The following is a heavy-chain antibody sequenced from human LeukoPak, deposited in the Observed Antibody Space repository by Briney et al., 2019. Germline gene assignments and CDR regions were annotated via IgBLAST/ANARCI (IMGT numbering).Heavy chain of an antibody. V-gene: IGHV3-30*02. J-gene: IGHJ4*02. CDR2: IRYDGSNK. CDR1: GFAFSSYG. Sequence: GGSLRLSCAASGFAFSSYGMHWVRQAPGKGLEWVAFIRYDGSNKYYADSVKGRFTISRDNSKNTLYLQMNSLRFEDTAMYYCAKQSGATDTGYAIDYWGQGTLVTVSS. D-gene: IGHD5-12*01. CDR3: AKQSGATDTGYAIDY.